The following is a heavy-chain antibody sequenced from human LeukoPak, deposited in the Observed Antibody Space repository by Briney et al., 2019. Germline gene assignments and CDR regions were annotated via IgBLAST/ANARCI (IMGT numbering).Heavy chain of an antibody. CDR2: IGPTGTDR. J-gene: IGHJ4*02. D-gene: IGHD1-14*01. V-gene: IGHV3-21*01. Sequence: GGSLRLSCAASGFTFSSCCFNWVRQAPGKGLEWVSSIGPTGTDRYYADSVRGRFTISRDNAKNSMYLQMDSLRDEDTAVYYCATETIGRHYDYWGQGTLLTVSS. CDR1: GFTFSSCC. CDR3: ATETIGRHYDY.